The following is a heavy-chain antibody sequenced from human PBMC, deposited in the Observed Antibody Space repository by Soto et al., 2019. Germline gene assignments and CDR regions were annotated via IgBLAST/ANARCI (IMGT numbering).Heavy chain of an antibody. J-gene: IGHJ6*02. CDR3: AREGSLALDV. CDR1: GFIFSSFW. Sequence: EVRLEEAGGGFVQPGGSLRVSCSGSGFIFSSFWMHWVRQGPGKGLEWVSRINGAGASLAYADSVKGRFSISRDNVKNTLHLQMNSLGADDTAVYFCAREGSLALDVWGRGTTVTVSS. D-gene: IGHD2-21*01. CDR2: INGAGASL. V-gene: IGHV3-74*03.